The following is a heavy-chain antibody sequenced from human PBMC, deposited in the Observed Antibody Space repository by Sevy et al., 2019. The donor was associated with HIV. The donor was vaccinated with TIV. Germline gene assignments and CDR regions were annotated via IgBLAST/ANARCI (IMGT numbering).Heavy chain of an antibody. CDR2: ITPHNGDA. CDR3: ARGRTPDSGMYSFGS. Sequence: ASVKVSCKPSGYIFGIYEISWVRQAPGQGLEWMGWITPHNGDATYAQKFQARVTMTTDTSTRTVYMELRSLTPDDAGVYYCARGRTPDSGMYSFGSWGQGTLVTVSS. D-gene: IGHD1-26*01. J-gene: IGHJ4*02. V-gene: IGHV1-18*01. CDR1: GYIFGIYE.